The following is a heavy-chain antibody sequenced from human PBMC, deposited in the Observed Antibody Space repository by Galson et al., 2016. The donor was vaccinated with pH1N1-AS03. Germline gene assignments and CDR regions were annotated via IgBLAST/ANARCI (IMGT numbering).Heavy chain of an antibody. V-gene: IGHV1-69*02. CDR1: GGTFSSYP. Sequence: SVKVSCKASGGTFSSYPINWVRQAPGQGLECIGRIIPILGMTNYAQKFQGRVTITADTSTSTAYMELGSLTSEDTAVYYCVIMWKPTVLDIWGQGTLVSVSS. D-gene: IGHD3-16*01. CDR2: IIPILGMT. CDR3: VIMWKPTVLDI. J-gene: IGHJ3*02.